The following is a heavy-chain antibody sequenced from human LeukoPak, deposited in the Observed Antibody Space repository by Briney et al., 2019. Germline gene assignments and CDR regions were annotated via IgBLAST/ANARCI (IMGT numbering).Heavy chain of an antibody. D-gene: IGHD3-16*01. V-gene: IGHV3-23*01. J-gene: IGHJ5*02. Sequence: GGSLRLSCATSGFTFTYYAMNWVRQAPGKGLEWVSAVTCPGDTTYYADSVKGRFFMSREDSKTTVYLQMNSLRAEDTAIYYCAKGAEIDLWGQGTLVTVSS. CDR1: GFTFTYYA. CDR2: VTCPGDTT. CDR3: AKGAEIDL.